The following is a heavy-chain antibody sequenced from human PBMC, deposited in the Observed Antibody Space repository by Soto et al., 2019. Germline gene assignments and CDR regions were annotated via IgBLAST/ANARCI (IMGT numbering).Heavy chain of an antibody. J-gene: IGHJ4*02. Sequence: KTSETLSLTCAVSGDSISSGGYSWSWIRQPPGKGLEWIGFIYHSGSTYYNPSLRSRVSMSIDTSKDQFSLKLKSVTAADTALYFCARQRTSVVTQAYFDVWGPGSLVTVSS. D-gene: IGHD2-21*02. V-gene: IGHV4-30-2*03. CDR1: GDSISSGGYS. CDR3: ARQRTSVVTQAYFDV. CDR2: IYHSGST.